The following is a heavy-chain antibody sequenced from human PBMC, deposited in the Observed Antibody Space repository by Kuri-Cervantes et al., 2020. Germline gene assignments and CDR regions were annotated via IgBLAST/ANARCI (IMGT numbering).Heavy chain of an antibody. D-gene: IGHD6-19*01. Sequence: GESLKISCAASGFTFSKYGMHWVRQAPGKGLEWVAVISNDGNNKFYADSVKGRFTISRDNSKNTLYPQVNSLTAEDTAVYYCAKSYSSGWTYGMDVWGQGTTVTVSS. CDR3: AKSYSSGWTYGMDV. CDR2: ISNDGNNK. CDR1: GFTFSKYG. V-gene: IGHV3-30*18. J-gene: IGHJ6*02.